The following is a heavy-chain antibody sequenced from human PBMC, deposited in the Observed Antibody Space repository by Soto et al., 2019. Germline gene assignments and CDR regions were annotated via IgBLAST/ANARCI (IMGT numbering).Heavy chain of an antibody. D-gene: IGHD2-2*01. V-gene: IGHV3-23*01. CDR2: ISGSADAT. Sequence: EVQLLESGGGLVQTGGSLRLSCAASGFTFSTYAMSWVRQAPGKGLEWVSTISGSADATFYADSVKGRFAIFRDNSRTMFYLQMNSLRAEDTAVYYCVKGGDGYYSTTSCLFHFDYWGPGTLATVSS. J-gene: IGHJ4*02. CDR3: VKGGDGYYSTTSCLFHFDY. CDR1: GFTFSTYA.